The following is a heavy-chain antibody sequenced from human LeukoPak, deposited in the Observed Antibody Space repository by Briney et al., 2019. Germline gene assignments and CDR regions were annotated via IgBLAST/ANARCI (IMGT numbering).Heavy chain of an antibody. CDR2: INPNSGVT. CDR1: GYTFTAYY. CDR3: ARTEANDRADGNFDL. J-gene: IGHJ2*01. V-gene: IGHV1-2*06. Sequence: ASVKVSCKASGYTFTAYYIQWVRQAPGQGLEWMGRINPNSGVTNYEPKFQGRVTMTRDTSISTAFLELSGLRSDDTAIYYCARTEANDRADGNFDLWGRGTVVVVSS. D-gene: IGHD1-1*01.